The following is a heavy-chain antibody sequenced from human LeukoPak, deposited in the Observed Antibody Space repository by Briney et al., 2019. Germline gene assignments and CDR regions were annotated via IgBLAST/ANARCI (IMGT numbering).Heavy chain of an antibody. V-gene: IGHV3-53*01. Sequence: GGSLRLSCAASGFTFSSYEMNWVRQAPGKGLEWVSVIHGDGTTYYADSVKGRFSISRDNSKNTLYLQMNSLRAEDTAVYYCAREYGTTCSNFFDYWGQGTLVTVS. CDR1: GFTFSSYE. CDR3: AREYGTTCSNFFDY. J-gene: IGHJ4*02. CDR2: IHGDGTT. D-gene: IGHD2-2*01.